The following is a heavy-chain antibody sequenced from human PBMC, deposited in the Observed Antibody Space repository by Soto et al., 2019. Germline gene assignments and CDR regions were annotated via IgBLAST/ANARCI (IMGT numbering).Heavy chain of an antibody. Sequence: SVKVSCKTSCYVFTSLGISWVRQAPGQGLEWMGWVRPYNGATKYAEKFQGRVTMTSDTSTTTDYLELRGLRSDDTAVYFLGRRFFANFWSPSSYFAYWGQGTLVTVSS. D-gene: IGHD3-3*01. V-gene: IGHV1-18*01. CDR2: VRPYNGAT. CDR3: GRRFFANFWSPSSYFAY. J-gene: IGHJ4*02. CDR1: CYVFTSLG.